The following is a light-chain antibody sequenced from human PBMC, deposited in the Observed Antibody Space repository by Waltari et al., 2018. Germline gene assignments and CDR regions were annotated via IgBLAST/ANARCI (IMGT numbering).Light chain of an antibody. CDR3: QVWDSSSDHWV. CDR1: NVGSKD. Sequence: SYVLTQPPSVSGAPGQTATITCGGNNVGSKDVNRYQQRPGQAPLVVIYDDAYRPLTIPERFSGSNSGNTATLTITRVEVGDEADFYCQVWDSSSDHWVFGGGTKLTVL. V-gene: IGLV3-21*02. CDR2: DDA. J-gene: IGLJ3*02.